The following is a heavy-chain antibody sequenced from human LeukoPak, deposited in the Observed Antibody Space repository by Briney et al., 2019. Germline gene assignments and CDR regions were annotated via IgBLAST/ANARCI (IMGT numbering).Heavy chain of an antibody. CDR2: IAYDGSRA. D-gene: IGHD1-14*01. Sequence: PGGSLRLSCAGSGFTFGGYGMNWFRQTPGKGLEWVAVIAYDGSRAFYADSVKGRFTISRDNSKNTMSVQMDDLRAEDMAVYYCTRYNNDHFDYWGQGTLVTVSS. J-gene: IGHJ4*02. CDR3: TRYNNDHFDY. CDR1: GFTFGGYG. V-gene: IGHV3-33*01.